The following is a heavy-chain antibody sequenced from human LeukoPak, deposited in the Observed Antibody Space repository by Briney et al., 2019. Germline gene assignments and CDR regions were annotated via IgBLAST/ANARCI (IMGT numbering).Heavy chain of an antibody. Sequence: GGTLRLSCAASGFTFSFYGMNWVRQAPGKGLEWVSGITGAGHTYYADSVQGRFTIYRDNSKNTLYLQMNSLRGEDTAVYYCAKDGDTMSGTYYYDMDVWGKGTTVTIS. V-gene: IGHV3-23*01. J-gene: IGHJ6*03. D-gene: IGHD1-26*01. CDR2: ITGAGHT. CDR1: GFTFSFYG. CDR3: AKDGDTMSGTYYYDMDV.